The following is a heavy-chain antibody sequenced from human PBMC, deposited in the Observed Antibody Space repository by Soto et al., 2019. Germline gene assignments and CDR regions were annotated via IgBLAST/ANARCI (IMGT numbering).Heavy chain of an antibody. Sequence: GGSLRLSCAASGFTFSSYSMNWVRQAPGKGLEWVSYISSSSSTIYYADSVKGRFTISRDNAKNSLYLQRNSLRAEDTAVYYCASGGRGGFTMVRGSLDYWGQGTLVTVSS. J-gene: IGHJ4*02. CDR3: ASGGRGGFTMVRGSLDY. CDR1: GFTFSSYS. V-gene: IGHV3-48*01. D-gene: IGHD3-10*01. CDR2: ISSSSSTI.